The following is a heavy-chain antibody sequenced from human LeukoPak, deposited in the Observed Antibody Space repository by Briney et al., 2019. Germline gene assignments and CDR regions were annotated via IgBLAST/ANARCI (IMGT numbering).Heavy chain of an antibody. CDR3: ARETTWGSARYYFDY. J-gene: IGHJ4*02. V-gene: IGHV3-30*04. CDR2: ISYDVNSK. Sequence: GRSLRLSCAASGFTFSSYAMHWVRQAPGEGLEWVTTISYDVNSKYYADSVKGRFTISRDNSKNTLYLQMSSLRADDPAVYYCARETTWGSARYYFDYWGQGTLVTVSS. CDR1: GFTFSSYA. D-gene: IGHD3-16*02.